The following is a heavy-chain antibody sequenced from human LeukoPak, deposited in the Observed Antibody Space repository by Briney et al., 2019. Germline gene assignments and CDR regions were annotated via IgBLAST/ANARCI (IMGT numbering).Heavy chain of an antibody. Sequence: GASVTVSCKASGGTFSSYAISWVRQAPGQGREWMGGIIPIFGTANYAQKFQGRVTITADKSTRTAYMELSSLRSEDTAVYYCARERGYYDILTGYGWVPEANYYYYYMDVWGKGTTVTVSS. V-gene: IGHV1-69*06. CDR2: IIPIFGTA. D-gene: IGHD3-9*01. J-gene: IGHJ6*03. CDR3: ARERGYYDILTGYGWVPEANYYYYYMDV. CDR1: GGTFSSYA.